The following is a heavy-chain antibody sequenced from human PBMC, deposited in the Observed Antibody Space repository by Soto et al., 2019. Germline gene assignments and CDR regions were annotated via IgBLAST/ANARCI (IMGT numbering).Heavy chain of an antibody. V-gene: IGHV1-18*04. CDR3: AKDRTVAARNFDY. CDR2: ISAYNGNT. D-gene: IGHD6-6*01. Sequence: ASVNVSCKSSGYTFTSYCISWVRQAPGQGLEWMGWISAYNGNTNYAQKLQGRVTMTTDTSTSTAYMELRSLRSDDTAVYYCAKDRTVAARNFDYWGQGTQVTVSS. CDR1: GYTFTSYC. J-gene: IGHJ4*02.